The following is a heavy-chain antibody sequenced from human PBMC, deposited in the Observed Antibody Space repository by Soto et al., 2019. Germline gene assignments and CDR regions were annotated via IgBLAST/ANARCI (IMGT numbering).Heavy chain of an antibody. CDR1: GFTFDDYA. Sequence: GGSLRLSCAASGFTFDDYAMHWVRQVPGKGLEWVSGINWDSGSIGYGDSVKGRFAISRDNAKNSLHLQMNSLSAEDTAFYYCVKDESINWYSGHFRHWGQGTLVTVSS. J-gene: IGHJ1*01. V-gene: IGHV3-9*01. CDR2: INWDSGSI. CDR3: VKDESINWYSGHFRH. D-gene: IGHD6-13*01.